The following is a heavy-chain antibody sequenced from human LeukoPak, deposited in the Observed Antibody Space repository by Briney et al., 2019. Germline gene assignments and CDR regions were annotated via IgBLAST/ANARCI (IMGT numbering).Heavy chain of an antibody. D-gene: IGHD3-16*01. CDR3: AREVEGGDAFDI. Sequence: GGSLRLSCAASGFTFSGYGMHWVRQAPGKGLEWVTFIRYDERNKYYADSVKGRFTISRDNSKNTLYLQMNSLRAEDTAVYYCAREVEGGDAFDIWGQGTMVTVSS. CDR1: GFTFSGYG. J-gene: IGHJ3*02. V-gene: IGHV3-30*02. CDR2: IRYDERNK.